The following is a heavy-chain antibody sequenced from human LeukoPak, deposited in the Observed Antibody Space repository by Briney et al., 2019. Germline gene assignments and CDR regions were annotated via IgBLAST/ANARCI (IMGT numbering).Heavy chain of an antibody. CDR3: ARGGRRLIVVVPAPPDWFDP. D-gene: IGHD2-2*01. CDR1: GGSISSYY. CDR2: IYYSGST. J-gene: IGHJ5*02. Sequence: SETLSLTCTVSGGSISSYYWSWIRQPPGKGLEWIGYIYYSGSTYYNPSLKSRVTISVDTSKNQFSLKLSSVTAADTAVYYCARGGRRLIVVVPAPPDWFDPWGQGTLVTVSS. V-gene: IGHV4-59*08.